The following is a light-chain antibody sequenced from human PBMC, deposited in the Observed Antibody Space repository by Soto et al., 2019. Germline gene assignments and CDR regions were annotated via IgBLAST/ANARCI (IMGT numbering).Light chain of an antibody. V-gene: IGLV1-44*01. CDR1: NSKIGSDV. Sequence: QLVLTQPPSASGTPGQRVTLPCSGSNSKIGSDVVNWYQQLPGTAPKLLIYSNDQRPSGVPDRFSGSKSGTSASLAISGLQSEDEADYFCASWDDSLNGPVFGGGTKLTVL. CDR3: ASWDDSLNGPV. CDR2: SND. J-gene: IGLJ2*01.